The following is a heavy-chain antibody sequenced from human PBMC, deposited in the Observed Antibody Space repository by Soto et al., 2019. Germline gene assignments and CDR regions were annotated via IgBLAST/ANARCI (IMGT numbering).Heavy chain of an antibody. V-gene: IGHV3-74*01. Sequence: GGSLRLSCAASGFTFSSYWMHWVRQAPGKGLVWVSRINSDGSSTSYADSVKGRFTISRDNAKNTLYLQMNSLRAEDTAVYYCASAIITGDGAFDIWGQGTMVTVSS. D-gene: IGHD7-27*01. CDR3: ASAIITGDGAFDI. J-gene: IGHJ3*02. CDR1: GFTFSSYW. CDR2: INSDGSST.